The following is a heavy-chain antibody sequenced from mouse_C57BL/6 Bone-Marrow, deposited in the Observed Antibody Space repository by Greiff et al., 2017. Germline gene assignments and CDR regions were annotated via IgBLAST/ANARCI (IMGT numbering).Heavy chain of an antibody. D-gene: IGHD3-3*01. CDR1: GYAFSSSW. V-gene: IGHV1-82*01. CDR2: IYPGDGDT. CDR3: AREGVYYFDY. J-gene: IGHJ2*01. Sequence: QQSGPELVKPGASVKISCKASGYAFSSSWMNWVKQRPGKGLEWIGRIYPGDGDTNYNGKFKGKATLTADKSSSTAYMQLSSLTSEDSAVYFCAREGVYYFDYWGQGTTLTVSS.